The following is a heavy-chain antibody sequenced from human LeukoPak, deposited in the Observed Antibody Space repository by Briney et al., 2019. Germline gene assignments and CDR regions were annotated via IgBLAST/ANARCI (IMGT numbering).Heavy chain of an antibody. V-gene: IGHV1-69*05. D-gene: IGHD3-3*01. CDR1: GGTFSSYA. CDR3: ARDAYDFWSGYPPTLDY. Sequence: GAPVKVSCKASGGTFSSYAISWVRQAPGQGLEWMGGIIPIFGTANYAQKFQGRVTITTDESTSTAYMELSSLRSEDTAVYYCARDAYDFWSGYPPTLDYWGQGTLVTVSS. J-gene: IGHJ4*02. CDR2: IIPIFGTA.